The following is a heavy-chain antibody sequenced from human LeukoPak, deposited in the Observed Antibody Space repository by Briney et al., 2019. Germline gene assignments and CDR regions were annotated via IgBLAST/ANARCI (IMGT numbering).Heavy chain of an antibody. J-gene: IGHJ4*02. CDR2: ISISGTYI. Sequence: GRSLRLSCAASGLTFSRNSMNWVRQAQGKGLEWVSFISISGTYIYYADSMKGRFTISRDNAKISLYLQMNRLRAEDTAVYYCAKSGGNSDFDYWGQGTLVTVSS. CDR3: AKSGGNSDFDY. CDR1: GLTFSRNS. V-gene: IGHV3-21*05. D-gene: IGHD4-23*01.